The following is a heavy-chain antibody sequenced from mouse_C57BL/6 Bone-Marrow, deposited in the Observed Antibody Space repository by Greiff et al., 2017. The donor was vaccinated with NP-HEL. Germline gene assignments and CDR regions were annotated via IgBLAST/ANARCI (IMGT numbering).Heavy chain of an antibody. CDR3: ARGGIYYDYAWFAY. CDR1: GYAFTNYL. Sequence: QVQLQQPGAELVRPGTSVKVSCKASGYAFTNYLIEWVKQRPGQGLEWIGVINPGSGGTNYNEKFKGKATLTADKSSSTAYMQLSSLTSEDSAVYFCARGGIYYDYAWFAYWGQGTLVTVSA. V-gene: IGHV1-54*01. D-gene: IGHD2-4*01. CDR2: INPGSGGT. J-gene: IGHJ3*01.